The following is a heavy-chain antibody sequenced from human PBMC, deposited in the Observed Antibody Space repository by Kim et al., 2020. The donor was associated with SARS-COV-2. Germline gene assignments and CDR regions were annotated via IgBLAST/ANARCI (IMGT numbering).Heavy chain of an antibody. J-gene: IGHJ5*02. CDR1: GGSISSSSYY. D-gene: IGHD3-22*01. CDR3: ARLRLYYDSSGYYGWFDP. Sequence: SETLSLTCTVSGGSISSSSYYWGWIRQPPGKGLEWIGSIYYSGSTYYNPSLKSRVTISVDTSKNQFSLKLSSVTAADTAVYYCARLRLYYDSSGYYGWFDPWGQGTLVTVSS. CDR2: IYYSGST. V-gene: IGHV4-39*01.